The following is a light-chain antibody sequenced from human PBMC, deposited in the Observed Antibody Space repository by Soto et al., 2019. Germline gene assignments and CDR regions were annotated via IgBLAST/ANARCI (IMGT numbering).Light chain of an antibody. J-gene: IGLJ2*01. CDR2: EGS. CDR1: SSDIGSYNL. CDR3: CSYAGDSTV. V-gene: IGLV2-23*01. Sequence: QSVLTQPASVSGSPGQSITISCTGTSSDIGSYNLVSWYQQHPGKAPKLMIYEGSKRPSGVSSRFSGSRSGNTASLTISGLQAEDEADYYCCSYAGDSTVFGGGTKLTV.